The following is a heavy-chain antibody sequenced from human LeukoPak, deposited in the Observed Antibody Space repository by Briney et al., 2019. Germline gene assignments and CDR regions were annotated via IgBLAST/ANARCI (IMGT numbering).Heavy chain of an antibody. CDR2: ISYDGTNK. J-gene: IGHJ4*02. D-gene: IGHD1-7*01. V-gene: IGHV3-30*04. CDR1: EFTFSSYA. CDR3: AKDPTTRFDY. Sequence: GGSLRLSCAASEFTFSSYAMYWVRQAPDQGLEWVALISYDGTNKYYADSVKGRFTISRDNSKNTLYLQMNSLRAEDTAVYYCAKDPTTRFDYWGQGTLVTVSS.